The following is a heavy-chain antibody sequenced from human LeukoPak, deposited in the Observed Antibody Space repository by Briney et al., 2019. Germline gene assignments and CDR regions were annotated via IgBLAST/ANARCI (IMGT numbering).Heavy chain of an antibody. CDR1: GFPFSSST. CDR2: IRSGSGYR. CDR3: ARILTTWGAGWLDP. V-gene: IGHV3-21*01. D-gene: IGHD4-11*01. J-gene: IGHJ5*02. Sequence: GGSLRLSCAASGFPFSSSTMSWVRQAPGKGLECVSSIRSGSGYRYYADSVKGRFTISRDNAKNSLYLQMNSLRVEDTAVYFCARILTTWGAGWLDPWGQGTLVTVSS.